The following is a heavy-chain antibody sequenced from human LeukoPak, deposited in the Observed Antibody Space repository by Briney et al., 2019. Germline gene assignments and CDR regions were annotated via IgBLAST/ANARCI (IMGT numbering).Heavy chain of an antibody. CDR1: GFTFSSYS. J-gene: IGHJ4*02. CDR2: ISSSSSTI. V-gene: IGHV3-48*02. CDR3: ARDPAGQQWLVQWTWSYFDY. Sequence: GGSLRLSCAASGFTFSSYSMNWVCQAPGKGLEWVSYISSSSSTIYYADSVKGRFTISRDNAKNSLYLQMNSLRDEDTAVYYCARDPAGQQWLVQWTWSYFDYWGQGTLVTVSS. D-gene: IGHD6-19*01.